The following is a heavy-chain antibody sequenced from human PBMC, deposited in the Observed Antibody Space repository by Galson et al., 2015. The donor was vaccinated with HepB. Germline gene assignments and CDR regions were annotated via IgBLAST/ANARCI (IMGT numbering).Heavy chain of an antibody. Sequence: SLRLSCAASGFTFSNYGMHWVRQAPGKGLEWVAVISYDGSNKYYADSVKGRFTISRDSSKNTLYLQMNSLRVDDTAVYYCARDRNPWHMDYWGQGTLVTVSS. V-gene: IGHV3-30*03. CDR3: ARDRNPWHMDY. J-gene: IGHJ4*02. CDR1: GFTFSNYG. CDR2: ISYDGSNK. D-gene: IGHD1-14*01.